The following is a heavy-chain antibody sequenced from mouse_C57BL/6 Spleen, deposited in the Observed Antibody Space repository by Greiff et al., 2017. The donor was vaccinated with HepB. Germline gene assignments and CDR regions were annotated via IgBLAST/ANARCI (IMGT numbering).Heavy chain of an antibody. V-gene: IGHV1-66*01. CDR2: IYPGSGNT. Sequence: QVQLQQSGPELVKPGASVKISCKASGYSFTSYYIHWVKQRPGQGLEWIGWIYPGSGNTKYNEKFKGKATLTADTSSSTAYMQLSSLTSEDSAVYYCARARGYDGAMDYWGQGTSVTVSS. D-gene: IGHD2-2*01. CDR1: GYSFTSYY. CDR3: ARARGYDGAMDY. J-gene: IGHJ4*01.